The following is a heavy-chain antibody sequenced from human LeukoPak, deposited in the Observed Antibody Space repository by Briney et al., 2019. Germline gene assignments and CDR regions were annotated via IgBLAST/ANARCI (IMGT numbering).Heavy chain of an antibody. V-gene: IGHV3-23*01. Sequence: PGGSLRLSFAASGFTFSSYAMSWVRQAPGKGLEWVSAISGSGGSTYYADSVKGRFTISRDNSKNTLYLQMNSLRAEDTAVYYCAKVGSIAAAADDAFDIWGQGTMVTVSS. D-gene: IGHD6-13*01. CDR1: GFTFSSYA. CDR2: ISGSGGST. CDR3: AKVGSIAAAADDAFDI. J-gene: IGHJ3*02.